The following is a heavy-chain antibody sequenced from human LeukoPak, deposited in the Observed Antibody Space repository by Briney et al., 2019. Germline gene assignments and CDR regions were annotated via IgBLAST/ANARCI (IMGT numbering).Heavy chain of an antibody. V-gene: IGHV3-7*01. CDR2: IKQDGSEK. D-gene: IGHD6-19*01. CDR1: GFTFSSYW. J-gene: IGHJ6*03. CDR3: ARDHIAVAGTPVSNYMDV. Sequence: GGSLRLSCAASGFTFSSYWMSWVRQAPGKGLEWVANIKQDGSEKYYVDSVKGRFTISRDNAKNSLYLQMNSLRVEDTAVYYCARDHIAVAGTPVSNYMDVWGKGTTVTVSS.